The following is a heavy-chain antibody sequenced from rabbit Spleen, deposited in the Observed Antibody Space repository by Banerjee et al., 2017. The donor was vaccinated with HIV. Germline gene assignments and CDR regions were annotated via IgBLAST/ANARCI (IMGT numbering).Heavy chain of an antibody. J-gene: IGHJ4*01. CDR2: IEPIFGRT. Sequence: QEQLVESGGGLVQPGGSLKLSCKASGFDFSVYGLSWVRQAPGKGLEWIGYIEPIFGRTYYANWVNGQFTISSHNAQNTLYLQLNSLTAADTATYFCVRGSATMTMVITGYYLTLWGPGTLVTVS. CDR3: VRGSATMTMVITGYYLTL. CDR1: GFDFSVYG. D-gene: IGHD2-1*01. V-gene: IGHV1S47*01.